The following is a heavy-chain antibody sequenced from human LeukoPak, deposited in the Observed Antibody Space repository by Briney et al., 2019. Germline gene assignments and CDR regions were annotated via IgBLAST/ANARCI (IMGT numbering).Heavy chain of an antibody. CDR2: ITHSGST. CDR1: RGSISGGGFY. D-gene: IGHD1-26*01. V-gene: IGHV4-31*03. J-gene: IGHJ4*02. CDR3: ASVDWECYYLDS. Sequence: SQTLSLTCTVSRGSISGGGFYWAWIRQHPGQGLEWIGYITHSGSTYYNPALESRISIFRDTSKNQFSLSLTSLTAADTAVYFCASVDWECYYLDSWGQGSLVTVSS.